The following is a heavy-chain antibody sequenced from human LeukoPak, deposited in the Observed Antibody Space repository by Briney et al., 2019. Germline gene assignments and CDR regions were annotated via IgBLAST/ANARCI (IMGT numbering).Heavy chain of an antibody. Sequence: VASVKVSCKASGGTFSSYAISWVRQAPGQGLEWMGGIIPIFGTANYAQKFQGRVTITADESTSTAYMELSSLRSEDTAVYYCATMPPGDQLEAFDIWGQGTMVTVSS. J-gene: IGHJ3*02. CDR2: IIPIFGTA. D-gene: IGHD2-2*01. CDR1: GGTFSSYA. V-gene: IGHV1-69*13. CDR3: ATMPPGDQLEAFDI.